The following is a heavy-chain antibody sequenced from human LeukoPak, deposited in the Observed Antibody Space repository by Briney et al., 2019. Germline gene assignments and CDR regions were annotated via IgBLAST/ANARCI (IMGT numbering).Heavy chain of an antibody. J-gene: IGHJ4*02. CDR1: GFTFDDYA. D-gene: IGHD6-13*01. Sequence: GGSLRLSCAASGFTFDDYAMHWVRHAPGRGVEWVSLISGDGGSTYYADSVKGRFTISRDNSKNSLYLQMNSLRTEDTALYYCAKDPTDSAAAPGLGIDYWGQGTLVTVSS. V-gene: IGHV3-43*02. CDR2: ISGDGGST. CDR3: AKDPTDSAAAPGLGIDY.